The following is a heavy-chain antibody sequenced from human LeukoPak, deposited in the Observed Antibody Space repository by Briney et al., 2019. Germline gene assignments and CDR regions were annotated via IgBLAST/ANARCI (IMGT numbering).Heavy chain of an antibody. V-gene: IGHV3-53*01. CDR3: AKVSAARYDNWFDP. D-gene: IGHD6-6*01. CDR2: IYSGGST. CDR1: GFTVSSNY. J-gene: IGHJ5*02. Sequence: PGGSLRLSCAASGFTVSSNYMSWVRQAPGKGLEWVSVIYSGGSTYYADSVKGRFTISRDNSKNTLYLQMNSLRAEDTAAYYCAKVSAARYDNWFDPWGQGTLVTVSS.